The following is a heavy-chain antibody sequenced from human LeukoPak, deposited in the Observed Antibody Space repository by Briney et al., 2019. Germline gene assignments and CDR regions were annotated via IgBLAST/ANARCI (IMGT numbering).Heavy chain of an antibody. CDR2: IKEDGGEK. CDR1: GFTLTSDW. Sequence: PGGSLRLSCAASGFTLTSDWMSSVRHAPGKGLEWVANIKEDGGEKYYVDSVKGRFTISRDNAKNSLYLQMDSLRAEDTAVYYCARPGYSSSWHRFDYWGQGTLVTVSS. D-gene: IGHD6-13*01. J-gene: IGHJ4*02. CDR3: ARPGYSSSWHRFDY. V-gene: IGHV3-7*01.